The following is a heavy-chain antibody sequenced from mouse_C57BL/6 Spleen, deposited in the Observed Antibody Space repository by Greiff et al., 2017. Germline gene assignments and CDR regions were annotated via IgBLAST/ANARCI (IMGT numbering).Heavy chain of an antibody. CDR3: ARDSSGYRYFDY. CDR2: IYPGDGDT. D-gene: IGHD3-2*02. V-gene: IGHV1-80*01. J-gene: IGHJ2*01. Sequence: QVQLQQSGAELVKPGASVKISCKASGYAFSSYWMNWVKQRPGKGLEWIGQIYPGDGDTNYNGKFKGKATLTADKSSSTAYMQLSSLTSEDSAVYFCARDSSGYRYFDYWGQGTTLTVSS. CDR1: GYAFSSYW.